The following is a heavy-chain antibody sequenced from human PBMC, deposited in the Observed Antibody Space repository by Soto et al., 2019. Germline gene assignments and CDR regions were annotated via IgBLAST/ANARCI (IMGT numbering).Heavy chain of an antibody. V-gene: IGHV4-31*03. CDR2: IYYSGST. D-gene: IGHD3-22*01. CDR1: GGSISSGGYY. CDR3: ARDPHYYDSSGYPILGAFDI. J-gene: IGHJ3*02. Sequence: SETLSLTCTVSGGSISSGGYYWSWIRQHPGKGLEWIGYIYYSGSTYYNPSLKSRVTISVDTSKNQFSLKLSSVTAADTAVYYCARDPHYYDSSGYPILGAFDIWGQGTMVTVSS.